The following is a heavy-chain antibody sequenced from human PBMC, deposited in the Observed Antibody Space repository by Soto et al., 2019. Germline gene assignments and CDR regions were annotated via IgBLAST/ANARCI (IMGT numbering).Heavy chain of an antibody. D-gene: IGHD1-26*01. J-gene: IGHJ4*02. Sequence: ESGGGVVQPGRSLRLSCAASGFTFSTYGMHWVRQAPGKGLEWVAVIWYDGSNKYYADSVKGRFTISRDNSKNTLYLQMNSLRAEDTAVYYCARAVGPFDYGGQGTLVTVSS. CDR3: ARAVGPFDY. V-gene: IGHV3-33*01. CDR2: IWYDGSNK. CDR1: GFTFSTYG.